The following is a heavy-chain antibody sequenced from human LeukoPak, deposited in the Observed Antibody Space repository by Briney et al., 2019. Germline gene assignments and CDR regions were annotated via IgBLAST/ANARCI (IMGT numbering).Heavy chain of an antibody. D-gene: IGHD6-13*01. CDR3: ARSYSPAEDRPDYNWFDP. J-gene: IGHJ5*02. V-gene: IGHV3-7*04. Sequence: GGSLRLSCAPSGFTFSSYWMSWVRQAPGNGLEWVANIKQDGSEKYYVDSVKGRFTISRDNAKNSLYLQMNSLRAEDTAVYYCARSYSPAEDRPDYNWFDPWGQGTLVTVSS. CDR2: IKQDGSEK. CDR1: GFTFSSYW.